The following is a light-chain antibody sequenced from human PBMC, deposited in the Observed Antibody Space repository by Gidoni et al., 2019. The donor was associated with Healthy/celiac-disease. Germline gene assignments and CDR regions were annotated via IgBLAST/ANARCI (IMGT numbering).Light chain of an antibody. CDR1: QGISSY. V-gene: IGKV1-9*01. J-gene: IGKJ5*01. CDR2: AAS. Sequence: IQLTQSPSSLSASVGDRVTITCRASQGISSYLAWYQQNPGKAPKLLIYAASTLQSGVPSRFSGSGSGTDFTLTISSLQPEDFATYYCQQLNSYPEVTFGQGTRLEIK. CDR3: QQLNSYPEVT.